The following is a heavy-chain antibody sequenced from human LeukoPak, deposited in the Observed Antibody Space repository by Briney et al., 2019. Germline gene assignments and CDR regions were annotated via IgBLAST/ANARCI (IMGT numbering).Heavy chain of an antibody. CDR3: ARGVSDDFWGGPYYYYYMDV. CDR1: GGSISSGSYY. J-gene: IGHJ6*03. D-gene: IGHD3-3*01. CDR2: FYTSGST. V-gene: IGHV4-61*02. Sequence: SQTLSLTCTVSGGSISSGSYYWGWLRQPAGLGLEWLGRFYTSGSTNYNPSLKSRVTISVDTSKNHFSLKLSSVAAADAAVYYCARGVSDDFWGGPYYYYYMDVWGKGTTVTVSS.